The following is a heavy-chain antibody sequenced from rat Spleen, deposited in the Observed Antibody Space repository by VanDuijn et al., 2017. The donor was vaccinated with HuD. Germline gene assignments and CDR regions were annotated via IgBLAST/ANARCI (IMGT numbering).Heavy chain of an antibody. CDR1: GFTFSNYD. D-gene: IGHD1-6*01. CDR2: ISTGGGNT. CDR3: ARLEYYGLPSVMDA. Sequence: EVQLVESGGGLVQPGRSMKLSCAASGFTFSNYDMAWVRQAPKKGLEWVATISTGGGNTYYRDSVKGRFTISRDNAKSTLYLQMDSLRSEDTATYYCARLEYYGLPSVMDAWGQGASVTVSS. V-gene: IGHV5-25*01. J-gene: IGHJ4*01.